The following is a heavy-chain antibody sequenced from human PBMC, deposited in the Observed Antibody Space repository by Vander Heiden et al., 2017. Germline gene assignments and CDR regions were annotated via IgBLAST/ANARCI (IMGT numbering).Heavy chain of an antibody. J-gene: IGHJ5*02. CDR2: INSHGSST. CDR3: ARGIDYADP. Sequence: VQLVECGGGSVQPGGSVRLSCVASGFTFSSYWMNGVRQAPGKGLVWVSRINSHGSSTFYEDSVKGRFTISRDNAKNTLYLQMNILRADDTAIYYCARGIDYADPWGQGTLVTVSS. CDR1: GFTFSSYW. V-gene: IGHV3-74*01. D-gene: IGHD4-17*01.